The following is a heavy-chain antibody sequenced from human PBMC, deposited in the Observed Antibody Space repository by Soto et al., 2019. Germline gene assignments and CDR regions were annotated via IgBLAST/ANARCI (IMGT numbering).Heavy chain of an antibody. J-gene: IGHJ4*02. CDR2: FDPEDGET. CDR1: GYTLTELS. CDR3: ATALNYDILTGYYDY. Sequence: ASVKVSCKVSGYTLTELSMHWVRQAPGKGLEWMGGFDPEDGETIYAQKFQGRVTMTEDTSTDTAYMELSSLRSEDTAVYYCATALNYDILTGYYDYWGQGTLVTVSS. V-gene: IGHV1-24*01. D-gene: IGHD3-9*01.